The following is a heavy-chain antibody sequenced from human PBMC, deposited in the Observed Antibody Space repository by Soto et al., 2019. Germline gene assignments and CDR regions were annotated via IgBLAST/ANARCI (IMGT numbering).Heavy chain of an antibody. V-gene: IGHV3-23*01. D-gene: IGHD1-1*01. J-gene: IGHJ6*02. Sequence: GGSLRLSCAASGFTFSSYAMSWVRQAPGKGLEWVSAISGSGGSTYYADSVKGRFTIPRDNSKNTLYLQMNSLRAEDTAVYYCAKDLEPQCYYYGMDVWGQGTTVTVSS. CDR1: GFTFSSYA. CDR2: ISGSGGST. CDR3: AKDLEPQCYYYGMDV.